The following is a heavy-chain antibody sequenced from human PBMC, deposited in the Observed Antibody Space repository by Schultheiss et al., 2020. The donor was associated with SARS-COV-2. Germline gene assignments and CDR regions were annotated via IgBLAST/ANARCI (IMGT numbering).Heavy chain of an antibody. J-gene: IGHJ3*02. CDR1: GGSISSGGYY. CDR2: IYYSGST. CDR3: AVVVTSDAFDI. D-gene: IGHD2-15*01. Sequence: SETLSLTCTVSGGSISSGGYYWSWIRQHPGKGLEWIGYIYYSGSTYYNPSLKSLVTISVDTSNNHFSLKLSSVTAADTAVYYCAVVVTSDAFDIWGQGTMVTVSS. V-gene: IGHV4-31*01.